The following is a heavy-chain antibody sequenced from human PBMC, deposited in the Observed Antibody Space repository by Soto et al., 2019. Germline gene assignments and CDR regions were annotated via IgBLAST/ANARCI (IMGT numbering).Heavy chain of an antibody. CDR1: GFTFSNYG. J-gene: IGHJ4*02. D-gene: IGHD4-17*01. CDR3: AIVPLRPYYFDY. Sequence: QVQLVDSGGGVVQPGGSLRLSCAASGFTFSNYGMHWVRQAPGKGLEWVAFISNDGSKNYYADSVRGRFTISRDNSMNTQFLQMNSLRPEDTATYYCAIVPLRPYYFDYWGPGTLVTVSS. V-gene: IGHV3-30*03. CDR2: ISNDGSKN.